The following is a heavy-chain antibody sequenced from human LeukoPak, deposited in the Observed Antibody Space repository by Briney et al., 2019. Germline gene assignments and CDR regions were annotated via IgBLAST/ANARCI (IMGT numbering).Heavy chain of an antibody. CDR3: ARESRIVEGDGYYIDV. J-gene: IGHJ6*03. Sequence: SETLSLTCTVSGGSITTNNYSWGWIRQPAGKGLAWIGRIYISRGTNYNPSLTSRVIMSVDTSKNQFSLQLTSVTAADTAVYYCARESRIVEGDGYYIDVWGKGTTVTV. D-gene: IGHD1-26*01. CDR2: IYISRGT. CDR1: GGSITTNNYS. V-gene: IGHV4-61*02.